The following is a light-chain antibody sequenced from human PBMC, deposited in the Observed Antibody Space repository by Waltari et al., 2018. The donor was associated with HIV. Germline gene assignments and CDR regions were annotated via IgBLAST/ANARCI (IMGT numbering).Light chain of an antibody. V-gene: IGKV1-39*01. CDR3: QQSYNTPWT. CDR1: QSISGY. CDR2: ETS. J-gene: IGKJ1*01. Sequence: DIQMTQSPSSLSASVGDRVTIICRASQSISGYLNWYQHRPGKAPKLLIYETSYLQGGVSSRFSGSRSGTDFTLTISSLRPEDFATYYCQQSYNTPWTFGQGAKVEIK.